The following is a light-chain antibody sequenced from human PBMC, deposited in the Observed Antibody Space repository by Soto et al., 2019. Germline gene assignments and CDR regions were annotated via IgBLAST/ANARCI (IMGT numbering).Light chain of an antibody. CDR1: QSVSSY. CDR3: QKCSGPT. Sequence: EIVLTQSPATLSLSPGERATLSCRASQSVSSYLAWYQQKPGQAPRLLIYDASNRATGIPARFSGSGSGTDFTLTISSLEPEDFAVYYCQKCSGPTFGQGRRLEIK. V-gene: IGKV3-11*01. J-gene: IGKJ5*01. CDR2: DAS.